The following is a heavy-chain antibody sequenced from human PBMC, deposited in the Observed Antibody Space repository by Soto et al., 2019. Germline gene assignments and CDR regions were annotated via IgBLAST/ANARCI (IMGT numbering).Heavy chain of an antibody. CDR2: IYYSGST. V-gene: IGHV4-39*01. CDR3: ARHLYHYGSVPYYFDF. J-gene: IGHJ4*02. D-gene: IGHD3-10*01. Sequence: QLQLQESGPGLVKSSETLSLTCTVSGGSISSSNSYWGWIRQPPGKGLEWIGSIYYSGSTYYNPSLKSRLTISIDTSKNHLSLKLSSVTAADTAVYYCARHLYHYGSVPYYFDFWGQGTLVTVSS. CDR1: GGSISSSNSY.